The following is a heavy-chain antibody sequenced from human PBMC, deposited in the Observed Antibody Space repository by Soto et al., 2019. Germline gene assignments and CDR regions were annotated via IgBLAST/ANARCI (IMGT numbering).Heavy chain of an antibody. J-gene: IGHJ3*02. Sequence: PSETLSLTCTVSGGSVSNSQYFWVWLRQPPGKGLEWIGTISHCGSVNYNPSLNSRVTISVDTSKNQFSLKLSSVTAADTAVYYCARGRTGYCSGGSCPNPLPHDAFDIWGQGTMVTVSS. CDR3: ARGRTGYCSGGSCPNPLPHDAFDI. D-gene: IGHD2-15*01. CDR2: ISHCGSV. CDR1: GGSVSNSQYF. V-gene: IGHV4-61*01.